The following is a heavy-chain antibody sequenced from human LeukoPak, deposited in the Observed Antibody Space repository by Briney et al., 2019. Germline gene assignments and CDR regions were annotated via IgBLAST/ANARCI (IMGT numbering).Heavy chain of an antibody. D-gene: IGHD3-10*01. CDR2: MYYSGNT. CDR3: ALPYFGAGVDAFDI. CDR1: GGSISNTNYY. Sequence: SETLSLTCTVSGGSISNTNYYWAWIRQPPGKGLEWIGTMYYSGNTDYNPSLKSRITISVDTSKNQFYLRLTSVTAADTALYYCALPYFGAGVDAFDIWGQGTRVAVSS. J-gene: IGHJ3*02. V-gene: IGHV4-39*07.